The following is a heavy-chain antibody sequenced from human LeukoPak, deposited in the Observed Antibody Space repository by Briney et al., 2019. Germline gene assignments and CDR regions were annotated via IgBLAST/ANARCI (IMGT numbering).Heavy chain of an antibody. CDR1: GGSISSYY. CDR3: ARSPGYNWNEVYFDY. CDR2: IYTSGST. J-gene: IGHJ4*02. D-gene: IGHD1-1*01. Sequence: SETLSLTCTVSGGSISSYYWSWIRQPAGKGLEWIGRIYTSGSTNYNPSLKSRVTMSVDTSKNQFSLKLSSVTAADTAVYYCARSPGYNWNEVYFDYWGQGTLVTVSS. V-gene: IGHV4-4*07.